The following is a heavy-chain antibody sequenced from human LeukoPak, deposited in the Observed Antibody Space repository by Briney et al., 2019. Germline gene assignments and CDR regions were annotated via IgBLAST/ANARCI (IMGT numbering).Heavy chain of an antibody. J-gene: IGHJ4*02. D-gene: IGHD3-22*01. Sequence: SETLSLTYAVYGGSFSGYYWRWIRQPPGKGLEWIGEINHSGSTNYNPSLKSRVTISVDTSKNQFSLKLSSVTAADTAVYYCARGRTYYYDSRGDSPEYWGQGTLVTVSS. CDR1: GGSFSGYY. CDR3: ARGRTYYYDSRGDSPEY. CDR2: INHSGST. V-gene: IGHV4-34*01.